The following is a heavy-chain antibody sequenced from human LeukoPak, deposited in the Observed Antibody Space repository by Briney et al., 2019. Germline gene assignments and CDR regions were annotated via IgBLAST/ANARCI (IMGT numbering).Heavy chain of an antibody. D-gene: IGHD6-13*01. CDR3: ARQTAAATRWFDP. CDR1: GGSISSSSYF. Sequence: SETLSLTCTVSGGSISSSSYFWGWIRQPPGKGLEWIGSFYYSGSTYYNPSLKSRVTISIDTSKNQFSLKVRYVTAADTAVYYCARQTAAATRWFDPWGQGTLVTVSS. CDR2: FYYSGST. V-gene: IGHV4-39*01. J-gene: IGHJ5*02.